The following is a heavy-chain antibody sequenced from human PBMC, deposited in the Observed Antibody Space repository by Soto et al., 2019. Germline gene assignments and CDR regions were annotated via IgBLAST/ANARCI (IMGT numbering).Heavy chain of an antibody. J-gene: IGHJ4*02. Sequence: LSLTLAVAGGAIGSSNWCSWVRQPPGRGLEWIGEIYHSGSTNYNPSLKSRVTISVDKSKNQFSLKLSSVAAADPAVYYCARGAYGYYDGCRYFGFDYWGQRTVVSVSS. CDR3: ARGAYGYYDGCRYFGFDY. D-gene: IGHD3-22*01. CDR2: IYHSGST. V-gene: IGHV4-4*02. CDR1: GGAIGSSNW.